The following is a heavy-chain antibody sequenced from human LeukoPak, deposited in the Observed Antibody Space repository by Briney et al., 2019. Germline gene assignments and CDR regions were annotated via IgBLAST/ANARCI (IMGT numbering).Heavy chain of an antibody. CDR2: ISSSGTYI. CDR1: TFTFSSYN. D-gene: IGHD3-10*01. J-gene: IGHJ4*02. CDR3: ATEGYNYASGTDVADY. V-gene: IGHV3-21*01. Sequence: GGSLRLSCAASTFTFSSYNMNWVRQAPGKGLEWVSSISSSGTYIYYRDSVKGRFTISRDNAKNTLYLQMNSLTAEDTAVYYCATEGYNYASGTDVADYWGQGTLVTVSS.